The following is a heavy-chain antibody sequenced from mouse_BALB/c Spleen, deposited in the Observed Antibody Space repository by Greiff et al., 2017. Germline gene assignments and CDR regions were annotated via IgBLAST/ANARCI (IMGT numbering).Heavy chain of an antibody. V-gene: IGHV1-69*02. CDR1: GYTFTSYW. J-gene: IGHJ4*01. D-gene: IGHD1-1*01. CDR2: IDPSDSET. CDR3: ARTTVVGDYAMDY. Sequence: QVQLQQPGAELVKPGAPVKLSCKASGYTFTSYWMNWVKQRPGRGLEWIGRIDPSDSETHYNQKFKDKATLTVDKSSSTAYIQLSSLTSEDSAVYYCARTTVVGDYAMDYWGQGTSVTVSS.